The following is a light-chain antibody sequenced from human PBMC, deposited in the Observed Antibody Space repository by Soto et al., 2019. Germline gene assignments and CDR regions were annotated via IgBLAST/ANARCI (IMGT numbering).Light chain of an antibody. CDR1: QSVSSSY. V-gene: IGKV3-20*01. J-gene: IGKJ1*01. Sequence: EIVLTQPPDTLSLSPGGRGTLFCRASQSVSSSYLAWYQQRPGQAPRLLIYAASIRATGIPDRFSGSASGTDFTLTITRLEPEDFAMYYCQRYDSFRTFGQGTKVDIK. CDR3: QRYDSFRT. CDR2: AAS.